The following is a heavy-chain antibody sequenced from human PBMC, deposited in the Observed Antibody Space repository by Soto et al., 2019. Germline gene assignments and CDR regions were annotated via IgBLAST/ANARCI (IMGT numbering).Heavy chain of an antibody. J-gene: IGHJ4*02. V-gene: IGHV1-46*01. CDR3: ASAAVTGTAGLDF. CDR1: GYSFTTHY. CDR2: INPSGGTT. D-gene: IGHD6-19*01. Sequence: GASVKVSCKASGYSFTTHYMHWVRQAPAQGLEWMGIINPSGGTTTYAQKFQGRVTMTWDTSISTAYMELSRLTSDDTAVYYCASAAVTGTAGLDFWGQGTQVTVSS.